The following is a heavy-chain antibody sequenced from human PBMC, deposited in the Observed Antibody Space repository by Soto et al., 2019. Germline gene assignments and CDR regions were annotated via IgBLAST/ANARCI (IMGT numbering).Heavy chain of an antibody. Sequence: GGSLRLSCAASGFTLRDYMSWIRQAPGKGLEWVSYISSSGSTIYYADSVKGRFTISRDNAKNSLYLQMNSLRAEDTAVYYCARDTVVFDYWGQGTLVTVSS. CDR3: ARDTVVFDY. CDR1: GFTLRDY. V-gene: IGHV3-11*01. D-gene: IGHD4-17*01. CDR2: ISSSGSTI. J-gene: IGHJ4*02.